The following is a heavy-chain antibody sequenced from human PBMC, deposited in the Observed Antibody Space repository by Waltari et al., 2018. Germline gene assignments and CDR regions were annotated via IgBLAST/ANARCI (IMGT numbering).Heavy chain of an antibody. CDR3: AREGEYYYDSSGNNWFDP. CDR1: GGSISSYY. J-gene: IGHJ5*02. D-gene: IGHD3-22*01. V-gene: IGHV4-4*07. CDR2: IYTSGST. Sequence: QVQLQESGPGLVKPSETLSLTCTVSGGSISSYYWSWIRQPAGKGLEWIGRIYTSGSTNYNPSLKSRVTMSVDTSKNQFSLKLSSVTAADTAVYYCAREGEYYYDSSGNNWFDPWGQGTLVTVSS.